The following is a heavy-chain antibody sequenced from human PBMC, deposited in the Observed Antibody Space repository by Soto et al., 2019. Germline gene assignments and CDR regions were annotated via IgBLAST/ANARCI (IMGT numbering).Heavy chain of an antibody. Sequence: SETLSLTCAVYGGSFSGHSWTWIRQSPGKGLEWIGDINHSGRVNYTPSLKSRVTISLDTSKNQFSLTLSAVTAADTAMYYCSTRAYDTNGYYRFDPWGQGTLVT. CDR3: STRAYDTNGYYRFDP. CDR1: GGSFSGHS. J-gene: IGHJ5*01. CDR2: INHSGRV. D-gene: IGHD3-22*01. V-gene: IGHV4-34*01.